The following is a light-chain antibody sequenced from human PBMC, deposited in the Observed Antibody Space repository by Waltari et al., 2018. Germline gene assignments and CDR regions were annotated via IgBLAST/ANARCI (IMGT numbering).Light chain of an antibody. V-gene: IGKV1-39*01. CDR3: QQSYSTLSLT. CDR1: QSISNY. CDR2: AAS. Sequence: DIQMTQSQSSLSASVGDRVTITCRTSQSISNYLNWYQQKPGKAPKLLIYAASSLQSGVPSRFSGSGSGTDFTLTISSLQPEDFATYYCQQSYSTLSLTFGGGTKVEIK. J-gene: IGKJ4*01.